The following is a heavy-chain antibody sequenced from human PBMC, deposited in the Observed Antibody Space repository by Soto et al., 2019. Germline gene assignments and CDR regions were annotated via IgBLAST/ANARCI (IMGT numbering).Heavy chain of an antibody. CDR3: AKESGYSSGWSGY. CDR2: ISYDGSNK. CDR1: GFTFSSYG. J-gene: IGHJ4*02. D-gene: IGHD6-19*01. V-gene: IGHV3-30*18. Sequence: GGSLRLSCAASGFTFSSYGMHWVRQAPGKGLEWVAVISYDGSNKYYADSVKGRFTISRDNSKNTLYLQMNSLRAEDTAVYYCAKESGYSSGWSGYWGQGTLVTVSS.